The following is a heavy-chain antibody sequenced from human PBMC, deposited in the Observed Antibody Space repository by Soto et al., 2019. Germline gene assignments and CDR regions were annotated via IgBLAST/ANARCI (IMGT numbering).Heavy chain of an antibody. D-gene: IGHD2-15*01. CDR2: IKQDGSEK. CDR1: GFTFSSYW. V-gene: IGHV3-7*03. CDR3: ARDSQVVVAAHPFDYYYGMDV. J-gene: IGHJ6*02. Sequence: LRLSCAASGFTFSSYWMSWVRQAPGKGLEWVANIKQDGSEKYYVDSVKGRFTISRDNAKNSLYLQMNSLRAEDTAVYYCARDSQVVVAAHPFDYYYGMDVCGQGTTVTVSS.